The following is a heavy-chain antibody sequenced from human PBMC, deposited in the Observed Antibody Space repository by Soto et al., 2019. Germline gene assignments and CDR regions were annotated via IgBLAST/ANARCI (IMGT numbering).Heavy chain of an antibody. D-gene: IGHD2-15*01. CDR3: ARVFFFQAEDGIRDTVPVSAFLLNRSSDL. J-gene: IGHJ2*01. CDR2: INSDGNST. Sequence: KGLVWVARINSDGNSTSYADSVTGRFTISRDNAKNTLYVQMNSVRAEDTAVYYCARVFFFQAEDGIRDTVPVSAFLLNRSSDL. V-gene: IGHV3-74*01.